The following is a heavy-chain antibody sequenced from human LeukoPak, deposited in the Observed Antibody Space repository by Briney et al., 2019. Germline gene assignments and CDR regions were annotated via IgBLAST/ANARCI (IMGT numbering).Heavy chain of an antibody. J-gene: IGHJ4*02. V-gene: IGHV1-18*01. CDR3: ARTYTAVHYFDY. CDR1: GYTFTSYG. D-gene: IGHD2-21*02. Sequence: ASVKVSCKASGYTFTSYGISWVRQAPGQGLEWMGWISAYNGNTNYAQKLQGRVTMTTDTSTSTAYMELSRLTSDDTALYYCARTYTAVHYFDYWGQGTLVTVSS. CDR2: ISAYNGNT.